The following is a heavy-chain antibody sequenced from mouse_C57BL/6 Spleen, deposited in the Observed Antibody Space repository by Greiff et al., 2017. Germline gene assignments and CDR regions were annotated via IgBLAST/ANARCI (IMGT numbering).Heavy chain of an antibody. Sequence: VQLQQPGAELVKPGASVKLSCKASGYTFTSYWMHWVKQRPGQGLEWIGMIHPNSGSTNYNEKFKSKDTLTVDKSSSTAYMQLSSLTSEDSAVYYCARGSYGNYDWFAYWGQGTLVTVSA. V-gene: IGHV1-64*01. CDR1: GYTFTSYW. CDR2: IHPNSGST. J-gene: IGHJ3*01. CDR3: ARGSYGNYDWFAY. D-gene: IGHD2-1*01.